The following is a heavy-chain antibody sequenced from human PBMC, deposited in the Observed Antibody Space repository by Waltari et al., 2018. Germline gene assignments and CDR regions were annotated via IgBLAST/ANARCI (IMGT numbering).Heavy chain of an antibody. J-gene: IGHJ4*02. D-gene: IGHD5-18*01. CDR1: SAPTSSTSYY. V-gene: IGHV4-39*01. CDR3: ARMVGHTALDY. CDR2: IYSSGST. Sequence: QLPESGPGLVKPSETLSLTCAFSSAPTSSTSYYWGWNLQPPGTGLEWIANIYSSGSTYYHPSLKSRGTISVDTSKNQFSLKLTSVTATDTAVYYCARMVGHTALDYWGQGTLVTVSS.